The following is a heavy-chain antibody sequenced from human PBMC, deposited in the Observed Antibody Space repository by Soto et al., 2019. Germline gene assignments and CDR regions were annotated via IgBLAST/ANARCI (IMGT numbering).Heavy chain of an antibody. V-gene: IGHV1-69*08. Sequence: QVQLVQSGAEVKELGASLRVSCETSGGTSTIYTITWVRQAPGQGLQWMGRIVPTLRITNYAQEFQGRLTITADSSTSTAHIELTSLTSEDTAVYYCATDKYGAGRVGVHFWGQGTLVTVSS. CDR3: ATDKYGAGRVGVHF. CDR1: GGTSTIYT. CDR2: IVPTLRIT. J-gene: IGHJ4*02. D-gene: IGHD3-3*02.